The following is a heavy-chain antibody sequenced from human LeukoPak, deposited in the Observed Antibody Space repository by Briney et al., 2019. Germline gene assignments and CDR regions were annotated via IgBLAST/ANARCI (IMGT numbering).Heavy chain of an antibody. CDR3: AKEGELGEFDY. J-gene: IGHJ4*02. CDR2: ITGSGHTT. CDR1: GFTFSNYG. D-gene: IGHD3-16*01. V-gene: IGHV3-23*01. Sequence: GGSLRLSRAASGFTFSNYGMNWVRQAPGKGLEWVSAITGSGHTTYYADSMKGRFTISRDNSKNTPYLQMNSLRAEDTAVYYCAKEGELGEFDYWGQGTLVTVSS.